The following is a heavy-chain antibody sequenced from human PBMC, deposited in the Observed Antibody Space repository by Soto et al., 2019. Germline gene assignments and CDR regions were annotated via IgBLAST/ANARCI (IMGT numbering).Heavy chain of an antibody. CDR2: IYHSGST. CDR1: GGSISSSNW. J-gene: IGHJ3*02. CDR3: ARDHDYGDYPSAFDI. Sequence: QVQLQESGPGLVKPSGTLSLTCAVSGGSISSSNWWSWVRQPLGKGLEWIGEIYHSGSTNYNPSLKSRVTISVDKSKNQFSLKLSSVTAADTAVYYCARDHDYGDYPSAFDIWGQGTMVTVSS. D-gene: IGHD4-17*01. V-gene: IGHV4-4*02.